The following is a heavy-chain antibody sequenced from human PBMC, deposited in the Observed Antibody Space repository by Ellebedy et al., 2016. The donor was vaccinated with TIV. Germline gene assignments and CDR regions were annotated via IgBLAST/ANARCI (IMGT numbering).Heavy chain of an antibody. V-gene: IGHV3-15*01. D-gene: IGHD2-2*01. CDR3: TTEIIVVVPAAINYYYMDV. Sequence: GESLKISCAASGFTFSNAWMSWVRQAPGKGLEWVGRIKSKTDGGTTDYAAPVKGRFTISRDDSKNTLYLQMNSLKTEDTAVYYCTTEIIVVVPAAINYYYMDVWGKGTTVTVSS. J-gene: IGHJ6*03. CDR2: IKSKTDGGTT. CDR1: GFTFSNAW.